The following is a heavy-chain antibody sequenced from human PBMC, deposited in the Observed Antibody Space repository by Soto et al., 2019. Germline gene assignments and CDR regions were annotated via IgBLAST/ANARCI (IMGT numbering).Heavy chain of an antibody. Sequence: GGSLRLSCAASGFTFRSYWMHWVRQAPGKGLVWVSRINSDGSSTSDADSVKGRFTISRDNAKNTLYLQMNSLRAEDTAVYYSARQHPQLYHEHSNHWAQGTLDTVTS. J-gene: IGHJ5*02. CDR1: GFTFRSYW. D-gene: IGHD2-2*02. CDR2: INSDGSST. V-gene: IGHV3-74*01. CDR3: ARQHPQLYHEHSNH.